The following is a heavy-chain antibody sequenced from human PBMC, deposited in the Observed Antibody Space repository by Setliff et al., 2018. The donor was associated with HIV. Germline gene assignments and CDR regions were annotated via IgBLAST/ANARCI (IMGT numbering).Heavy chain of an antibody. CDR3: ARGSRGYSYAYYYYYMDV. CDR2: IYYSGST. CDR1: GGSISSYY. V-gene: IGHV4-59*01. D-gene: IGHD5-18*01. Sequence: PSETLSLTCTVSGGSISSYYWSWIRQPPGKGLEWIGYIYYSGSTNYTPSLKSRVTISVDTSKNQFSLKLSSVTAADTAVYYCARGSRGYSYAYYYYYMDVWGKGTTVTVSS. J-gene: IGHJ6*03.